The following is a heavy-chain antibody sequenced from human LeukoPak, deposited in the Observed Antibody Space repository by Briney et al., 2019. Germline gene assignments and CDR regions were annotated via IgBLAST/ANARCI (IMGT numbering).Heavy chain of an antibody. D-gene: IGHD6-19*01. V-gene: IGHV3-23*01. CDR1: GFTFSSYA. Sequence: GGSLRLSCAASGFTFSSYAMSWVRQAPGKGLEWVSAISGSGGSTYYADSVKGRLTISRDNSKNTLYLQMNSLRAEDTAVYYCAKDREQWLVRDAFDIWGQGTMVTVSS. CDR2: ISGSGGST. J-gene: IGHJ3*02. CDR3: AKDREQWLVRDAFDI.